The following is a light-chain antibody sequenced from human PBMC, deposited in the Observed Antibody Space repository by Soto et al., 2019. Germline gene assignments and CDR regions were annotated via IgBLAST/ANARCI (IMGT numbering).Light chain of an antibody. CDR3: CSFAGSSTYVV. CDR1: SSDVGSYNL. V-gene: IGLV2-23*01. Sequence: QSALTQPASVSGSPGQSITISCTGTSSDVGSYNLVSWFQHHPGKAPKLMTYEGSKRPSGVSNRFSGSKSGNTASLTISGLQAEDEADYYCCSFAGSSTYVVFGGGTKLTVL. CDR2: EGS. J-gene: IGLJ2*01.